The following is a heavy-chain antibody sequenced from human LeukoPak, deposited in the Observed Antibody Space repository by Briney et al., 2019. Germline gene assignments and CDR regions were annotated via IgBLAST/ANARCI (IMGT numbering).Heavy chain of an antibody. CDR1: GGSISSSSYY. Sequence: SETLSLTCTVSGGSISSSSYYWGWIRQPPGKGLEWIGSIYYSGSTYYNPSPKSRVTISVDTSKNQFSLKLSSVTAADTAVYYCARDLAQRYSGSYLDAFDIWGQGTMVTVSS. J-gene: IGHJ3*02. D-gene: IGHD1-26*01. CDR2: IYYSGST. CDR3: ARDLAQRYSGSYLDAFDI. V-gene: IGHV4-39*07.